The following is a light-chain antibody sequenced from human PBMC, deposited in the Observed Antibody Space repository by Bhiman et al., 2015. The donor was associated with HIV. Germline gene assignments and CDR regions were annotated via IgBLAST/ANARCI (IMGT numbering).Light chain of an antibody. CDR2: DNN. V-gene: IGLV1-51*01. CDR1: SSNIGAGYD. CDR3: GTWDSSLTAGV. J-gene: IGLJ3*02. Sequence: QSVLTQPPSVSGAPGQRVTISCTGDSSNIGAGYDVHWYQQLPGTAPKLLIYDNNKRPSGIPDRFSGSKSGTSATLGITGLQTGDEADYYCGTWDSSLTAGVFGGGTKLTVL.